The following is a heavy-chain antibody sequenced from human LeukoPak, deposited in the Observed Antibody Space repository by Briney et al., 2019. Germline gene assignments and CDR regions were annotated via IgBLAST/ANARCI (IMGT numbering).Heavy chain of an antibody. V-gene: IGHV1-8*03. J-gene: IGHJ4*02. D-gene: IGHD2-15*01. CDR3: ASRYCSGGSCYSFDY. CDR2: MNPNSGNT. CDR1: GYTFTSYD. Sequence: GASVKVSCKASGYTFTSYDINWVRQATGQGLEWMGWMNPNSGNTGYAQKFQGRVTITRNTSISTAYMELSSLRSKDTAVYYCASRYCSGGSCYSFDYWGQGTLVTVSS.